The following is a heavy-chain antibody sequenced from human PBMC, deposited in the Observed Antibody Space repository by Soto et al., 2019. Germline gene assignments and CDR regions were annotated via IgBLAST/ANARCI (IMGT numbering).Heavy chain of an antibody. D-gene: IGHD3-9*01. CDR3: ARYFDWLLYNWFDP. CDR1: GYTFTSYG. CDR2: ISAYNGNT. J-gene: IGHJ5*02. Sequence: ASVKVSCKASGYTFTSYGISWVRQAPGQGLEWMGWISAYNGNTNYAQKLQGRATMTTDTSTSTAYMELRSLRSDDTAVYYCARYFDWLLYNWFDPWGQGTLVTVSS. V-gene: IGHV1-18*04.